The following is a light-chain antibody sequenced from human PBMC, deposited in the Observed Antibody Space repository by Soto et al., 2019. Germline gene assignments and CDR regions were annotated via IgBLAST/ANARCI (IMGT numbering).Light chain of an antibody. CDR2: GAS. CDR1: QSVSSSY. CDR3: QQYGSSSWT. Sequence: EIVLTQSPGTLSLSPGERATLSCRASQSVSSSYFAWYQQRFGQAPRLLIYGASSTATGIPDRFSGSGSGTDFTLTISRLEPECFAVYYCQQYGSSSWTFGQRTKVEIK. J-gene: IGKJ1*01. V-gene: IGKV3-20*01.